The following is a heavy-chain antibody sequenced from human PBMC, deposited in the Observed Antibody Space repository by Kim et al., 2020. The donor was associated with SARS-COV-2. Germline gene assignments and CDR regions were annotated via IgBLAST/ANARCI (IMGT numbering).Heavy chain of an antibody. J-gene: IGHJ2*01. CDR1: GFTFDDYA. Sequence: GGSLRLSCGASGFTFDDYAMHWVRQAPGKGLEWVSGISWNSGSIAYADSVKGRFTISRDNAKNSLYLQMNSLRAEDTAFYYCARGSSGYYFGWYFALWGRGPLVTVSS. CDR3: ARGSSGYYFGWYFAL. CDR2: ISWNSGSI. V-gene: IGHV3-9*01. D-gene: IGHD3-22*01.